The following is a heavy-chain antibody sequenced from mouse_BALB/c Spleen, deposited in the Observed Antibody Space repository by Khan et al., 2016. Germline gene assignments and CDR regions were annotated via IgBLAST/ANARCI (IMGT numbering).Heavy chain of an antibody. Sequence: VQLQQSGPDLVKPGASVNISCKASGYSFTGYYMHWVKESHGKSIEWIGRFNPNNGGTSYNQKFKGQAILTVDKSSSIAFMELRSLTTEDSAVYYCGSRGGNYVRWGQGTTLTVSS. CDR3: GSRGGNYVR. CDR1: GYSFTGYY. CDR2: FNPNNGGT. D-gene: IGHD2-1*01. J-gene: IGHJ2*01. V-gene: IGHV1-26*01.